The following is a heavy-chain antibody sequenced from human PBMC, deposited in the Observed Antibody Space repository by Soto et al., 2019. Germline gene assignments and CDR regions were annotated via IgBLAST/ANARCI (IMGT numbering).Heavy chain of an antibody. V-gene: IGHV5-51*01. J-gene: IGHJ5*02. CDR2: IYPDDSDV. Sequence: LAESLTISCKAPGYDFSTFWIAWVRQMPGRGLEWMGVIYPDDSDVTYSPSFQGQVTISVDKSMTAAYLHWSSLRASDPATYYCATHRNAGWFDPWGQGTPVTVSS. CDR3: ATHRNAGWFDP. CDR1: GYDFSTFW.